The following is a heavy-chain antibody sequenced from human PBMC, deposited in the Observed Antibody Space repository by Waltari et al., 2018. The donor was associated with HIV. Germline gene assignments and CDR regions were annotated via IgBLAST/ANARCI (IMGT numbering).Heavy chain of an antibody. CDR2: VFHSGST. V-gene: IGHV4-38-2*01. CDR1: HFSLSSGHS. J-gene: IGHJ4*02. CDR3: ARQPAPDSTWFQIYFDY. Sequence: QVQLQESGPGLVKPSDTLSLTCAVSHFSLSSGHSWGWIRQSPGKGLEWIGSVFHSGSTFYKPSFRSRVSISVDTSKNQFSLKLTSVTAADTAVYYCARQPAPDSTWFQIYFDYWGQGTVVTVSS. D-gene: IGHD6-13*01.